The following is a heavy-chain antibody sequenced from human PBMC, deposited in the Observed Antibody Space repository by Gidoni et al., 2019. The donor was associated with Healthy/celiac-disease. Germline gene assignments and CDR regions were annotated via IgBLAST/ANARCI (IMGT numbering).Heavy chain of an antibody. CDR1: GGSFSGYY. CDR3: ARGIRGYSGYDYAPLYYFDY. V-gene: IGHV4-34*01. CDR2: INHSGST. D-gene: IGHD5-12*01. Sequence: LREWGAGLLKPSETLSLTCAVYGGSFSGYYWSWIRQPPGKGLEWIGEINHSGSTNYNPSLKSRVTISVDTSKNQFSLKLSSVTAADTAVYYCARGIRGYSGYDYAPLYYFDYWGQGPLVTVSS. J-gene: IGHJ4*02.